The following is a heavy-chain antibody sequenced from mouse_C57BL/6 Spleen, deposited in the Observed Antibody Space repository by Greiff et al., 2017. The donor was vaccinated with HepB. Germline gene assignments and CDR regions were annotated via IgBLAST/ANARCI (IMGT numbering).Heavy chain of an antibody. CDR3: ALYYYGSSYHWYFDV. V-gene: IGHV1-26*01. J-gene: IGHJ1*03. CDR1: GYTFTDYY. D-gene: IGHD1-1*01. CDR2: INPNNGGT. Sequence: VQLQQSGPELVKPGASVKISCKASGYTFTDYYMNWVKQSHGKSLEWIGDINPNNGGTSYNQKFKGKATLTVDKSSSTAYMELRSLTSEDSAVYYCALYYYGSSYHWYFDVWGTGTTVTVSS.